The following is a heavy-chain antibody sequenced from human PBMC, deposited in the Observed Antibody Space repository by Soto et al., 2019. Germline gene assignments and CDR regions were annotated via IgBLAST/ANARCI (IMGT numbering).Heavy chain of an antibody. Sequence: PGGSLRLSCAASGFTFSIYWMSWFRQAPGKGQEWVANIKQDGSEKYYVDSVKGRFTISRDNAKNSLYLQMNSLRAEDTAVYYCAKFPPGPYGYYYGMDVWGQGTTVTVSS. CDR1: GFTFSIYW. CDR3: AKFPPGPYGYYYGMDV. J-gene: IGHJ6*02. CDR2: IKQDGSEK. D-gene: IGHD3-10*01. V-gene: IGHV3-7*01.